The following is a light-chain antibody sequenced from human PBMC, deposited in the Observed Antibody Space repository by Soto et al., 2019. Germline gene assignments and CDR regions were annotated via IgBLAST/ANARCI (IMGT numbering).Light chain of an antibody. CDR1: QNLHSF. CDR2: DGS. CDR3: QQRSNWL. V-gene: IGKV3-11*01. Sequence: EIVLTQSPATLSVSPGERVTLSCRASQNLHSFLNWYQQRPGQAPRPLIYDGSKRAAGVPDRISGDGSGTDYTLTISSLEPEDFAVYYCQQRSNWLFGPGTKVEIK. J-gene: IGKJ3*01.